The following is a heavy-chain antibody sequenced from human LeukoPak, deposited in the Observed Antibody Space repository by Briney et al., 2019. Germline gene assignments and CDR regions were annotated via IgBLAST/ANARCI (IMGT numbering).Heavy chain of an antibody. D-gene: IGHD2-21*02. Sequence: GGSLRLSCAASGFTFGSYEMNWVRQAPGKGLEWVSYISSSGSTIYYADSVKGRFTISRDNAKNSLYLQMNSLRAEDTAVYYCARFAGLLSFDYWGQGTLVTVSS. V-gene: IGHV3-48*03. CDR3: ARFAGLLSFDY. CDR1: GFTFGSYE. CDR2: ISSSGSTI. J-gene: IGHJ4*02.